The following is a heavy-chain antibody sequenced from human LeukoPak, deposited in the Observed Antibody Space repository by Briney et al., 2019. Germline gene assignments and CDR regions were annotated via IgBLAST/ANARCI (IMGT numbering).Heavy chain of an antibody. J-gene: IGHJ5*02. D-gene: IGHD4-17*01. CDR3: ARDHDYGDYDVWFDP. Sequence: GGSLRLSCAASGFTFSSYSMNWVRQAPGKGLEWVSYISSSSSTIYYADSVEGRFTISRDNAKNSLYLQMNSLRAEDTAVYYCARDHDYGDYDVWFDPWGQGTLVTVSS. V-gene: IGHV3-48*04. CDR1: GFTFSSYS. CDR2: ISSSSSTI.